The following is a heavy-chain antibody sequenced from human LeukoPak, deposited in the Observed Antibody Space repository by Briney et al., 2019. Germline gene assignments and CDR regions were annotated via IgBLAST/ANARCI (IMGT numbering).Heavy chain of an antibody. J-gene: IGHJ4*02. D-gene: IGHD6-19*01. CDR3: AKGRSSAWYGIDS. Sequence: QTGGSLRLSCAASGFTFSTYAMTWVRQAPGKGLEWVSGISGSDGSTDYADSVKGRFTISRDNSKNTLYLQMNSLRAEDTAVYYCAKGRSSAWYGIDSWGQGTLVTVSS. V-gene: IGHV3-23*01. CDR2: ISGSDGST. CDR1: GFTFSTYA.